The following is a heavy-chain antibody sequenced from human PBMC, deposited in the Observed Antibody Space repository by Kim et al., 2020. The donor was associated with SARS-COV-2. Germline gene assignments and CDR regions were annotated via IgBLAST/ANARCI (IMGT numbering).Heavy chain of an antibody. CDR2: ISGSGGST. V-gene: IGHV3-23*01. CDR3: AKDASHCSGGSCYRDAFDI. D-gene: IGHD2-15*01. CDR1: GFTFSSYA. Sequence: GGSLRLSCAASGFTFSSYAMSWVRQAPGKGLEWVSAISGSGGSTYYADSVKGRFTISRDNSKNTLYLQMNSLRAEDTAVYYCAKDASHCSGGSCYRDAFDIWGQGTMVTVSS. J-gene: IGHJ3*02.